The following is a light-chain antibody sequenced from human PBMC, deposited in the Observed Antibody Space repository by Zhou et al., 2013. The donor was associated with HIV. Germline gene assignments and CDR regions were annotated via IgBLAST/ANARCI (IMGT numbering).Light chain of an antibody. CDR3: QQGITSTFT. J-gene: IGKJ3*01. CDR2: GTS. Sequence: EIVLTQSPGTLSLSPGERVTLSCRASQSVSSDYLAWYQQKPGQAPRLLMYGTSRRATGIPDRFSGSGSGTDFTLTISSLEPDDSAIYYCQQGITSTFTFGPGTKVEI. CDR1: QSVSSDY. V-gene: IGKV3-20*01.